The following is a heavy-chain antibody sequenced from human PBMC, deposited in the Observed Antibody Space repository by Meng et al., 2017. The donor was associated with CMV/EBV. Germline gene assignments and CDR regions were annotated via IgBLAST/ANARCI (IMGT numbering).Heavy chain of an antibody. D-gene: IGHD3-3*01. Sequence: QVHLQGSAPGLVKPSQTLSLTCTVSGGSISIGDYYWSWIRQPPGKGLEWIGYIYYSGSTYYNPSLKSRVTISVDTSKNQFSLKLSSVTAADTAVYYCARDNRRGGVDYWGQGTLVTVSS. CDR2: IYYSGST. J-gene: IGHJ4*02. CDR1: GGSISIGDYY. CDR3: ARDNRRGGVDY. V-gene: IGHV4-30-4*08.